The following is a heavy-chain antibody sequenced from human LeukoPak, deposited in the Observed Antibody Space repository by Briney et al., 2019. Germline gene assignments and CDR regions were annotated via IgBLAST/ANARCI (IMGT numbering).Heavy chain of an antibody. CDR2: FDPEDGET. V-gene: IGHV1-24*01. CDR3: ATNYDILTGYKGPKNYGMDV. Sequence: ASVKVSCKVSGYTLTELPMHWVRQAPGKGLEWMGGFDPEDGETIYAQKFQGRVTMTEDTSTDTAYMELSSLRSEDTAVYYCATNYDILTGYKGPKNYGMDVWGQGTTVTVSS. CDR1: GYTLTELP. D-gene: IGHD3-9*01. J-gene: IGHJ6*02.